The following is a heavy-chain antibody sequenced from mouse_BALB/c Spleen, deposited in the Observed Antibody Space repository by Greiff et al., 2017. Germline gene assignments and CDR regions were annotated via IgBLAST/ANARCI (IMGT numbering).Heavy chain of an antibody. CDR1: GFNIKDYY. Sequence: EVMLVESGAELVRPGALVKLSCKASGFNIKDYYMHWVKQRPEQGLEWIGWIDPENGNTIYDPKFQGKASITADTSSNTAYLQLSSLTSEDTAVYYCARYDWTARDYAMDYWGQGTSVTVSS. CDR2: IDPENGNT. D-gene: IGHD3-2*01. CDR3: ARYDWTARDYAMDY. J-gene: IGHJ4*01. V-gene: IGHV14-1*02.